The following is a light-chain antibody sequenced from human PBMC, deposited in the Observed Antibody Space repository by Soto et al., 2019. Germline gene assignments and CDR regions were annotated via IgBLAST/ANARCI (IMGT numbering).Light chain of an antibody. Sequence: QSALTQPRSVSGSPGQSVTISCTGTSSDVGGYNYVSWYQQHPGKAPKLMIYDVTKRLSGVPDRFSGSKSGNTASLTISGLQAEDEADYFCCSYAGSSTFVVFGGGTKLTVL. V-gene: IGLV2-11*01. CDR1: SSDVGGYNY. CDR2: DVT. CDR3: CSYAGSSTFVV. J-gene: IGLJ2*01.